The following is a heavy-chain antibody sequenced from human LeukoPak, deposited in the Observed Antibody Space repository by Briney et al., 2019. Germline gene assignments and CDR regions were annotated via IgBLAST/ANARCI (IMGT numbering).Heavy chain of an antibody. J-gene: IGHJ4*02. CDR2: ISGSGGST. CDR1: GFTFSSYA. Sequence: GASLRLSCAASGFTFSSYAMSWVRQAPGKGLEWVSAISGSGGSTYYADSVKGRFTISRDNSKNTMYLQMNSLRAEDTAVYYCARRDILTEVFDYWGQGTLVTVSS. CDR3: ARRDILTEVFDY. D-gene: IGHD3-9*01. V-gene: IGHV3-23*01.